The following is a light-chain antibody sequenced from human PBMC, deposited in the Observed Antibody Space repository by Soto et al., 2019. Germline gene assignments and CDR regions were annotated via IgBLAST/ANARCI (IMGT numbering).Light chain of an antibody. J-gene: IGKJ1*01. CDR1: QGISSY. CDR2: AAS. V-gene: IGKV1-8*01. CDR3: QQYYSYPPWT. Sequence: AIRMTQSPSSFSASTGDRVTITCRASQGISSYLAWYQQKPGKAPKLLIYAASPLQSGVPSKFSGSGSGTDFTLTISCLKSEDFATYYCQQYYSYPPWTFGQGTKVEIK.